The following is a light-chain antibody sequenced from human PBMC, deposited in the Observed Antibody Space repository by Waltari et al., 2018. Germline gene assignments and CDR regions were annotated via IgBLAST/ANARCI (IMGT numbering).Light chain of an antibody. CDR3: SSYTSSSTLV. Sequence: QSALTQPASVSGSPGQSITISCTGTGSAVGGYNYASWYQQHPGKAPKLMIYEVSTRPSGVSNRFSGSQSGNTASLTISGLQAEDEADYYCSSYTSSSTLVFGGGTKLTVL. CDR1: GSAVGGYNY. V-gene: IGLV2-14*01. CDR2: EVS. J-gene: IGLJ2*01.